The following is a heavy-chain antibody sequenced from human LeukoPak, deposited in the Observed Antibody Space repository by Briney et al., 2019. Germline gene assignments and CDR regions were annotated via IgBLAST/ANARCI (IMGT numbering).Heavy chain of an antibody. J-gene: IGHJ4*02. CDR2: IYHDGKS. CDR3: ARDAPSAVAGHGFDY. D-gene: IGHD6-19*01. Sequence: PSETLSLTCTVSGGSVRSYYWTWLRQSAGKGLEWIGRIYHDGKSDSSLSLKSRVIMSIDTSKSQFSLNLHSVTAADTAVYYCARDAPSAVAGHGFDYWGQGTLVTVSS. V-gene: IGHV4-4*07. CDR1: GGSVRSYY.